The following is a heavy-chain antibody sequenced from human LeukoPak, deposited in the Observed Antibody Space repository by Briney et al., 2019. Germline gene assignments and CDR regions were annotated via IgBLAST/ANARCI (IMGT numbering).Heavy chain of an antibody. J-gene: IGHJ4*02. Sequence: GGSLRLSCAASGFAFSNAWMSWVRQAPGKGLEWVSTISSSGGSTHYADSVKGRFTISRDNSKNTLSLQMNSLRAEDTALYYCANHRGYFDYWGQGTLVTVSS. CDR3: ANHRGYFDY. V-gene: IGHV3-23*01. CDR2: ISSSGGST. CDR1: GFAFSNAW.